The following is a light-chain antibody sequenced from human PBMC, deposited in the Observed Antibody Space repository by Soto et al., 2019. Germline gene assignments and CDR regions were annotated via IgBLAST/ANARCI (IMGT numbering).Light chain of an antibody. CDR3: QQSYSIHRT. J-gene: IGKJ1*01. V-gene: IGKV1-39*01. CDR1: QSIRSY. CDR2: AAS. Sequence: DIQMTHSPSSLSASVGDRVTITCRASQSIRSYLNWYQQERGKAPKLLIYAASNLQSGVPSRFSGSGSGKDFTLTISSLQPEDFATYYCQQSYSIHRTFGQGTKVDIX.